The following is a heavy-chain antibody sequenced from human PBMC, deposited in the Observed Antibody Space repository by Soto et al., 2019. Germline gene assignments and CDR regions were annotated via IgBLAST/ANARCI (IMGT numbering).Heavy chain of an antibody. D-gene: IGHD6-6*01. CDR2: IIPIFGTA. CDR1: GGTFSSYA. V-gene: IGHV1-69*13. CDR3: ARSRDIRKSIAARPYYYYYGMDV. J-gene: IGHJ6*02. Sequence: SVKVSCKASGGTFSSYAISWVRQAPGQGLEWMGGIIPIFGTANYAQKFQGRVTITADESTSTAYMELSSLRSEDTAVYYCARSRDIRKSIAARPYYYYYGMDVWGQGTTVTVSS.